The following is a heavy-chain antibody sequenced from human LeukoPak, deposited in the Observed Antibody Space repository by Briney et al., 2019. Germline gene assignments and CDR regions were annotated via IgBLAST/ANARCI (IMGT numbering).Heavy chain of an antibody. Sequence: ASVKVSCKASGYTFTSYGISWVRQAPGQGLEWMGWISAYNDNTNYAQKLQGRVTMTTDTSTSTAYMELRSLRSDDTAVYYCARALGYSYGYGQDYYYYMDVWGKGTTVTVSS. V-gene: IGHV1-18*01. J-gene: IGHJ6*03. D-gene: IGHD5-18*01. CDR1: GYTFTSYG. CDR3: ARALGYSYGYGQDYYYYMDV. CDR2: ISAYNDNT.